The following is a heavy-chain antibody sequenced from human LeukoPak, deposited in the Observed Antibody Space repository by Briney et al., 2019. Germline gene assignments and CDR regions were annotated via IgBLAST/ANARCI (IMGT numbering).Heavy chain of an antibody. J-gene: IGHJ5*02. V-gene: IGHV3-48*04. CDR1: GFTFSSYA. CDR2: ISSNSGTI. Sequence: GGSLRLACAASGFTFSSYAMSWVRQAPGKGLEWVSYISSNSGTIYYADSVKGRFTISRDNTKNSLFLQMNNLRAEDTAVYYCAKEGFCSSTSCLRSPFDPWGQGTLVTASS. CDR3: AKEGFCSSTSCLRSPFDP. D-gene: IGHD2-2*01.